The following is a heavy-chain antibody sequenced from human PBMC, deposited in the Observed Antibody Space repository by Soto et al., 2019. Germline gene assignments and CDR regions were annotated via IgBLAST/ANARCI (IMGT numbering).Heavy chain of an antibody. CDR3: ARDEAYDFWSGYYLTAFDY. J-gene: IGHJ4*02. CDR1: GYTFTSYG. D-gene: IGHD3-3*01. CDR2: ISAYNGNT. Sequence: ASVKVSSKASGYTFTSYGISWVRQAPGQGLEWMGWISAYNGNTNYAQKLQGRVTMTTDTSTSTAYMELRSLRSDDTAVYYCARDEAYDFWSGYYLTAFDYWGQGTLVTVSS. V-gene: IGHV1-18*01.